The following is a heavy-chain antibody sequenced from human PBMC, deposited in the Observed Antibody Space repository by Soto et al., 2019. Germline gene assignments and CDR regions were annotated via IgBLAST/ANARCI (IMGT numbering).Heavy chain of an antibody. CDR2: IWYDGSNK. J-gene: IGHJ6*03. Sequence: QVQLVESGGGVVQPGRSLRLSCAASGFTFSSYGMHWVRQASGKGLEWVAVIWYDGSNKYYADSVKGRFTISRDNSKNSLYLQMNSVRAEDMAVYYCARGYDFWSGYSTPYYMDVWGKGTTVTVSS. CDR3: ARGYDFWSGYSTPYYMDV. CDR1: GFTFSSYG. D-gene: IGHD3-3*01. V-gene: IGHV3-33*01.